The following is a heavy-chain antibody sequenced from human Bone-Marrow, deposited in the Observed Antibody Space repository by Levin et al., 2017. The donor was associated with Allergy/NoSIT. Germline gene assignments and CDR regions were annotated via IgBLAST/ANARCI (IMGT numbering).Heavy chain of an antibody. J-gene: IGHJ4*02. CDR3: ARGVNWSDKSAGY. Sequence: GESLKISCKASGYTFTSYGISWVRQAPGQGLEWMGWISADNGDTNYAQKFQGRVTMTTDTSTNTAYLDLKSLRSDDTALYYCARGVNWSDKSAGYWGQGTLVTVSS. D-gene: IGHD1-1*01. V-gene: IGHV1-18*01. CDR2: ISADNGDT. CDR1: GYTFTSYG.